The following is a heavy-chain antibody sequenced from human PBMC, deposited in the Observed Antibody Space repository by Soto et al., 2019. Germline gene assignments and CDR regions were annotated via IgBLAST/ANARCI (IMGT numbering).Heavy chain of an antibody. CDR3: ARGIEMPRIGSFAP. V-gene: IGHV5-51*01. CDR1: GYRFTSFW. Sequence: PGESLKISCKGSGYRFTSFWIGWVRQMPGKGLEWLGIIYPGDADIRYTPSFQGQVTMSADKSISTAYLQWSSLKASDTAIYYCARGIEMPRIGSFAPWGQGNLVTVS. J-gene: IGHJ5*02. D-gene: IGHD3-10*01. CDR2: IYPGDADI.